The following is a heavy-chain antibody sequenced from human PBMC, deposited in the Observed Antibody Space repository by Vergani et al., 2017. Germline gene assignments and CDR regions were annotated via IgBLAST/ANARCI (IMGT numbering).Heavy chain of an antibody. V-gene: IGHV1-69*08. J-gene: IGHJ4*02. D-gene: IGHD3-22*01. CDR1: GGTFSSYT. Sequence: QVQLVQSGAEVKKPGSSVKVSCKASGGTFSSYTISWVRQAPGQGLEWMGRIIPILGIANYAQKFQGRVTITAEKSTSTAYMALSSLRSEDTAVYYCAGEHYYDSFNYFDYWGQGTLVTVSA. CDR2: IIPILGIA. CDR3: AGEHYYDSFNYFDY.